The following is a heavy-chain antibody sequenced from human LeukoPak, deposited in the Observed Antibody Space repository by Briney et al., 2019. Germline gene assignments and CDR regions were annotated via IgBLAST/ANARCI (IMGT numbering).Heavy chain of an antibody. CDR2: VSGSGGTT. J-gene: IGHJ6*03. CDR3: AKVLGYCSSTSCYDYMDV. CDR1: GFTFSTYA. D-gene: IGHD2-2*01. Sequence: PGGSLRLSCAASGFTFSTYAMTWVRQTPGKGLEWVSAVSGSGGTTYYADSVKGRFTISRDNSKNTLFLQMNSLRAEDTAVYYCAKVLGYCSSTSCYDYMDVWGKGTTVTVSS. V-gene: IGHV3-23*01.